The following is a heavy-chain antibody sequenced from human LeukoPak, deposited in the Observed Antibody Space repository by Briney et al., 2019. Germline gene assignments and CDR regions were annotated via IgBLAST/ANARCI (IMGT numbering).Heavy chain of an antibody. Sequence: SETPSLTCTVSGGSISNYYWSWIRQPPGKGLEWIGYIYSSGSTNYNPSLKSRVTISVDTSKNQISLKLSSVTAADTAVYNCARVAYSGGSCLLFDLWGRGTLVTVSS. CDR3: ARVAYSGGSCLLFDL. J-gene: IGHJ2*01. D-gene: IGHD2-15*01. CDR2: IYSSGST. CDR1: GGSISNYY. V-gene: IGHV4-59*01.